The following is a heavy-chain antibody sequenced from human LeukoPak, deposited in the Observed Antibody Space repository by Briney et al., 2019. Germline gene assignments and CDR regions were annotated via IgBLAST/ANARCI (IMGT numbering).Heavy chain of an antibody. CDR3: ARDGRRDGYNYSPPGAHFDY. J-gene: IGHJ4*02. V-gene: IGHV3-30*02. CDR2: IRYDGSNK. D-gene: IGHD5-24*01. Sequence: PGGSLRLSCAASGFTFSSYGMHWVRQAPGKGLEWVAFIRYDGSNKYYADSVKGRFTISRDNSKNTLYLQMNSLRAEDTAVYYCARDGRRDGYNYSPPGAHFDYWGQGTLVTVSS. CDR1: GFTFSSYG.